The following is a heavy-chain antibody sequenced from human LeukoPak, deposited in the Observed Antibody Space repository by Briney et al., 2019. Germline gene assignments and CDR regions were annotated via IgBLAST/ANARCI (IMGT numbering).Heavy chain of an antibody. V-gene: IGHV4-30-2*01. CDR2: IYHSGST. J-gene: IGHJ4*02. CDR1: GGSISSGGYS. Sequence: SETLSLTCAVSGGSISSGGYSWSWIRQPPGKGLEWIGYIYHSGSTYYNPSLKSRVTISVDRSKNQFSLKLSSVTAADTAVYYCARGRYDFWSGYYKPFDYWGQGTLVTVSS. CDR3: ARGRYDFWSGYYKPFDY. D-gene: IGHD3-3*01.